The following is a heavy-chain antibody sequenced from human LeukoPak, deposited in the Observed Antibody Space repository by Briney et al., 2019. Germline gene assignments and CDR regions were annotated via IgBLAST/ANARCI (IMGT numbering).Heavy chain of an antibody. CDR1: GGSISNYY. J-gene: IGHJ3*02. CDR3: ARHLPRTDIGYAFDI. Sequence: SETLSLTCTVSGGSISNYYWTWIRQPPGKGLEWVGYIFSSGSTNYNPSLKSRVTISVDTSKNQFSLRLSSVTAADTAVYYCARHLPRTDIGYAFDIWGQGTVVTVSS. V-gene: IGHV4-59*08. CDR2: IFSSGST. D-gene: IGHD2-15*01.